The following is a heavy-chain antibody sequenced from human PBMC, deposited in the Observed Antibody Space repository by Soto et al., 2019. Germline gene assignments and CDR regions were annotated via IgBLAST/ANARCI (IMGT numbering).Heavy chain of an antibody. CDR2: IIPIFGTA. D-gene: IGHD3-22*01. J-gene: IGHJ6*02. CDR3: ARKGSWRHYYDSSGYYLYGMDV. V-gene: IGHV1-69*06. CDR1: GGTFSSYA. Sequence: SVKVSCKASGGTFSSYAISWVRQAPGQGLEWMGGIIPIFGTANYAQKFQGRVTITADKSTSTAYMELSSLRSEDTAVYYCARKGSWRHYYDSSGYYLYGMDVWGQGTTVTVSS.